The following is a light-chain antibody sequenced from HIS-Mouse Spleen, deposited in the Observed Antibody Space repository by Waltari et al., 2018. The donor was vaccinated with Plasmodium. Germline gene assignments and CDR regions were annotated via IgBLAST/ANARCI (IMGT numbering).Light chain of an antibody. V-gene: IGLV2-14*01. Sequence: QSALTQPASVSGSPEQSITISCTGTSSDVGGYNYVSWYQQHPGKAPKRIIYEVSNRPSGVSNRFSGSKSGNTASLTISGLQAEDEADYYCSSYTSSSTQVFGGGTKLTVL. CDR3: SSYTSSSTQV. CDR2: EVS. CDR1: SSDVGGYNY. J-gene: IGLJ2*01.